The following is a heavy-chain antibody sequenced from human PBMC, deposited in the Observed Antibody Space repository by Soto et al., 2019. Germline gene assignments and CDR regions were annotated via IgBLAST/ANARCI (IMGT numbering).Heavy chain of an antibody. CDR1: GGTFSSYA. CDR2: IIPIFGTA. CDR3: ARDAGGYSGYDPDY. Sequence: SVKVSCKASGGTFSSYAISWVRQAPGQGLEWMGGIIPIFGTANYAQKFQGRVAITADESTSTAYMELSSLRSEDTAVYYCARDAGGYSGYDPDYWGQGTLVTVSS. D-gene: IGHD5-12*01. J-gene: IGHJ4*02. V-gene: IGHV1-69*13.